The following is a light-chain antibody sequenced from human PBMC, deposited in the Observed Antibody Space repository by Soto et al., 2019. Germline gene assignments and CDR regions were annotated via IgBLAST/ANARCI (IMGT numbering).Light chain of an antibody. J-gene: IGLJ3*02. V-gene: IGLV1-40*01. CDR3: HCYDLSVRGYVL. Sequence: QSVLTQPPSVSGAPGQRVTISCTGSSSNIGANFEVHWYRQRPGTAPKLLIYGNINRPSGVPDRFSGSKSGTSASLAITGLQADDEADYYCHCYDLSVRGYVLFGGGTRSPS. CDR2: GNI. CDR1: SSNIGANFE.